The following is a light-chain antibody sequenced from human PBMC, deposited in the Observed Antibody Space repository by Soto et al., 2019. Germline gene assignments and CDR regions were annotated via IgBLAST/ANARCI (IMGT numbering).Light chain of an antibody. CDR1: SSNIGNNY. Sequence: QSVLTQPPSVSAAPGQKVTISRSGSSSNIGNNYVSWYQQLPGTAPKLLIYDNNKRPSGIPDRFSGSKSGTSATLGITGLQTGDEADYYCGTWDSSLSAVVFGGGTKLT. CDR3: GTWDSSLSAVV. CDR2: DNN. V-gene: IGLV1-51*01. J-gene: IGLJ2*01.